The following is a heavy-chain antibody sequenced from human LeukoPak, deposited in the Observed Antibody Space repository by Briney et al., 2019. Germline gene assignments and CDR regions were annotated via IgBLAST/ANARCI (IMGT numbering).Heavy chain of an antibody. CDR1: NGSISNYY. CDR3: ASSLSSGSYKADY. Sequence: SSETLSLTCTVSNGSISNYYWSWIRQPPGKGLEWIGYVYYSGSTNYNPSLKSRVTISVDTSKNQFSLKLSSVTAADTAVYYCASSLSSGSYKADYWGQGTLVTVSS. D-gene: IGHD3-10*02. CDR2: VYYSGST. J-gene: IGHJ4*02. V-gene: IGHV4-59*01.